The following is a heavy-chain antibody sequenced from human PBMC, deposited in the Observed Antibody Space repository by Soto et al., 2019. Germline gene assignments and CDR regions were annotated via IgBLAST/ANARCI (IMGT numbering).Heavy chain of an antibody. V-gene: IGHV4-31*03. J-gene: IGHJ4*02. D-gene: IGHD2-2*01. CDR1: GGSISSGGYY. CDR2: IYYSGST. Sequence: SETLSLTCTVSGGSISSGGYYRSWIRQNQGKGLEWIGYIYYSGSTYYNPSLKSRVTISVDTSKNQFSLKLSSVTAADTAVYYCARWVVGVVVPAATIDYWGQGTLVTVSS. CDR3: ARWVVGVVVPAATIDY.